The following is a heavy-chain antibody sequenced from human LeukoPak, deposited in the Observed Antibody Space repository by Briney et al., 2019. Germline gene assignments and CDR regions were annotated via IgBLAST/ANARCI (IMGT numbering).Heavy chain of an antibody. CDR1: GFTFSSYA. J-gene: IGHJ4*02. CDR3: AKMTTVTRGAFDY. Sequence: GGSLRLSCAASGFTFSSYAMSWVRQAPGKGLEWVSAISGSGGSTYYADSVKGRFTISRDNSKNTLYLQMNSLRAEGTAVYYCAKMTTVTRGAFDYWGQGTLVTVSS. D-gene: IGHD4-17*01. V-gene: IGHV3-23*01. CDR2: ISGSGGST.